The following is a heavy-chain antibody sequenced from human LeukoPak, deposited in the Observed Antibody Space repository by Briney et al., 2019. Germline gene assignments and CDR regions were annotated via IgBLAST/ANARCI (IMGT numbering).Heavy chain of an antibody. CDR3: ASRVYYYDSSGRDAFDI. V-gene: IGHV1-2*02. CDR1: GYTFTGYY. J-gene: IGHJ3*02. Sequence: ASVKVSCKASGYTFTGYYMHWVRQAPGQGLEWMGWINPNSGGTNYAQKLQGRVTMTTDTSTSTAYMELRSLRSDDTAVYYCASRVYYYDSSGRDAFDIWGQGTMVTVSS. CDR2: INPNSGGT. D-gene: IGHD3-22*01.